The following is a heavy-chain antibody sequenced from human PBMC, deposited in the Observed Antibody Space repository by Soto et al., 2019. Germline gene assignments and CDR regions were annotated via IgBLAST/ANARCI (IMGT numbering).Heavy chain of an antibody. CDR2: INPNSGGT. CDR1: GYTFTGYY. D-gene: IGHD3-10*01. J-gene: IGHJ6*02. Sequence: ASVKVSCKASGYTFTGYYMRWVRQAPGQGLEWMGWINPNSGGTNYAQKFQGRVTMTRDTSISTAYMELSRLRSDDTAVYYCARDPPMEAYYYYYGMDVWGQGTTVTVSS. CDR3: ARDPPMEAYYYYYGMDV. V-gene: IGHV1-2*02.